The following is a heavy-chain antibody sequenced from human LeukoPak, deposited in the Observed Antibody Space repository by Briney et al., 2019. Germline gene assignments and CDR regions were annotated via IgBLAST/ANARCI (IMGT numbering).Heavy chain of an antibody. CDR1: GFSLTTYGMR. D-gene: IGHD1-26*01. Sequence: ESGPALVKPTQTLTLTCTFSGFSLTTYGMRVNWIRQPPGKALEWLARIDWDDDEFYSTSLKTRLTISKDTSKNQVVLRMTNMDPVDTATYYCARMRSDASGLFDNWGQGILVTVPS. CDR3: ARMRSDASGLFDN. V-gene: IGHV2-70*04. CDR2: IDWDDDE. J-gene: IGHJ4*02.